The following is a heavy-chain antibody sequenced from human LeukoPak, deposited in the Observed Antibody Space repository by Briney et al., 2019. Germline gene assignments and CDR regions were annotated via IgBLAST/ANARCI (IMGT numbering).Heavy chain of an antibody. V-gene: IGHV4-59*01. CDR1: GGSISSYY. CDR2: IYYSGST. D-gene: IGHD3-22*01. CDR3: ARENYYDSWWYFDL. Sequence: PSGTLSLTCTVSGGSISSYYWSWIRQPPGKGLEWIGYIYYSGSTNYNPSLKSRVTISVDTSKNQFSLKLSSVTAADTAVYYCARENYYDSWWYFDLWGRGTLVTVSS. J-gene: IGHJ2*01.